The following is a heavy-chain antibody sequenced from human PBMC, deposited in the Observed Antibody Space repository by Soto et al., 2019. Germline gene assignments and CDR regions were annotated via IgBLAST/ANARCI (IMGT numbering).Heavy chain of an antibody. Sequence: ESGPTLGKPTQTLTLTCTFSGFSLNTGGVGVGWIRQPPGKALEWLAVIFWDDDKRYSPSLKSRLTIFKDTSKNQVVLLMTNMDPVDTATYYCAHRMGKYNCWNAGYFELWGKRIPVTVSS. CDR2: IFWDDDK. CDR3: AHRMGKYNCWNAGYFEL. J-gene: IGHJ4*02. V-gene: IGHV2-5*02. CDR1: GFSLNTGGVG. D-gene: IGHD3-3*01.